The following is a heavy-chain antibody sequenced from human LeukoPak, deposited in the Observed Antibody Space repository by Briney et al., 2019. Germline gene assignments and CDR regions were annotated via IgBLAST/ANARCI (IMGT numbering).Heavy chain of an antibody. D-gene: IGHD6-13*01. CDR3: ASLQSGQLDYYYYGMDV. CDR2: IYINGDT. CDR1: GDSISSFY. Sequence: SETLSLTCTVSGDSISSFYWSWIRQAPGKGLECIGFIYINGDTSYNPSLKGRATLLLDTSKNQFSLKLSSVTAADTAVYYCASLQSGQLDYYYYGMDVWGQGTTVTVSS. J-gene: IGHJ6*02. V-gene: IGHV4-4*09.